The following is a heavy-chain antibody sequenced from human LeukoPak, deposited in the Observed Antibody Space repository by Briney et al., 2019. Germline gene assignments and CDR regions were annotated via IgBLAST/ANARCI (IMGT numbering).Heavy chain of an antibody. CDR3: ARDLEV. J-gene: IGHJ4*02. V-gene: IGHV1-2*02. Sequence: GASVKVSCKASGYTFTDYYMHWVRQAPGQGLEWMGWINPNSGGTSYAQNSQGRVTMTRDTSISTAYMELSRLRSDDTAIYYCARDLEVWGQGTPVAVSS. CDR1: GYTFTDYY. CDR2: INPNSGGT.